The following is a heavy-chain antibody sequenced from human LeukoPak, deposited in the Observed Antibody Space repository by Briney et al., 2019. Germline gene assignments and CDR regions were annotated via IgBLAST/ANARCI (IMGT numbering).Heavy chain of an antibody. V-gene: IGHV1-18*01. Sequence: ASVKVSCKASGYTFTSYGISWVRQAPGQGLEWMGWISAYNGNTNYAQKLQGRVTMTTDTSTSTAYMELRSLRSDDTAVYYCAGDQGCSSASCYRDYYYGMDVWGQGTTVTVSS. D-gene: IGHD2-2*02. CDR1: GYTFTSYG. CDR3: AGDQGCSSASCYRDYYYGMDV. J-gene: IGHJ6*02. CDR2: ISAYNGNT.